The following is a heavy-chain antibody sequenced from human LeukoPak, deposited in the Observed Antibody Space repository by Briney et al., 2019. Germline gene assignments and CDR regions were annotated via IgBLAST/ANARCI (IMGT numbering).Heavy chain of an antibody. CDR1: GDSIGSHY. D-gene: IGHD3-22*01. V-gene: IGHV4-59*11. J-gene: IGHJ3*02. CDR2: IFYVGST. CDR3: ARDYYDSRGEAFDI. Sequence: PSETLSLTCTVSGDSIGSHYWSWIRQPPGKGLEWIGYIFYVGSTNYNPSLKSRVTISVDTSKNQFSLKLNSVTAADTVVYYCARDYYDSRGEAFDIWGQGTMVTVSS.